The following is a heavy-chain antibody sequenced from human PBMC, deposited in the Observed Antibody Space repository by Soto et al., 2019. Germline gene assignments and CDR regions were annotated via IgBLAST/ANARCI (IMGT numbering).Heavy chain of an antibody. CDR3: ASGRGHYFYYMDV. CDR2: IWHDGSDK. V-gene: IGHV3-33*01. D-gene: IGHD3-10*01. J-gene: IGHJ6*03. CDR1: GLTFSSSG. Sequence: PGGSLRLSCAASGLTFSSSGMHWVRQAPGKGLEWVALIWHDGSDKYYADSVKGRFTVSRDNSKNVVDLQMNSLRAEDTAVYYCASGRGHYFYYMDVWGKGTPVTVSS.